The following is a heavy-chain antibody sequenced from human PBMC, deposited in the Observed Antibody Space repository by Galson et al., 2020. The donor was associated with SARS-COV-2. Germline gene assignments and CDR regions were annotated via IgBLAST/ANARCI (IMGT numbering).Heavy chain of an antibody. J-gene: IGHJ3*02. CDR3: ARDLDYYDSSGYYYDAFEI. CDR1: GGSISSGGYY. D-gene: IGHD3-22*01. Sequence: SETLSLTCTVSGGSISSGGYYWSWIRQHPGKGLEWIGYIYYSGSTYYNPSLKSRVTISVDTSKNQFSLKLSSVTAADTAVYYCARDLDYYDSSGYYYDAFEIWGQGTMVTVSS. V-gene: IGHV4-31*03. CDR2: IYYSGST.